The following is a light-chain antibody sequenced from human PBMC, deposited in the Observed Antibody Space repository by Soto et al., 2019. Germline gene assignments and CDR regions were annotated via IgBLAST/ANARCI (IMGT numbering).Light chain of an antibody. V-gene: IGLV2-14*01. CDR2: DVS. CDR1: SSDVGGYNY. J-gene: IGLJ2*01. Sequence: QSVLTQPASVSGSPGQSITISCTGTSSDVGGYNYVSWYQQHPGKAPKLMIYDVSNRPSGVSNRFSGSKSGNTASLTISGLQAEDEADYYCSSYTSSSTYVVFGGGTQLDRP. CDR3: SSYTSSSTYVV.